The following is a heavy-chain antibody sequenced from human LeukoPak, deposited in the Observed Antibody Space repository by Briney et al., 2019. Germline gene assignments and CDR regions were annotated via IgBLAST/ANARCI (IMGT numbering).Heavy chain of an antibody. CDR3: ARGRGSSADFDY. V-gene: IGHV6-1*01. CDR1: GDSVSSNIAT. J-gene: IGHJ4*02. CDR2: TYYRSQWNN. Sequence: SQTLSLTCAISGDSVSSNIATWNWIRQSPLRGLERLGRTYYRSQWNNDYAASVKSRIDINPETSKNQFSLQLNSVTPEDTAVYYCARGRGSSADFDYWGQGTLVTVSS. D-gene: IGHD6-6*01.